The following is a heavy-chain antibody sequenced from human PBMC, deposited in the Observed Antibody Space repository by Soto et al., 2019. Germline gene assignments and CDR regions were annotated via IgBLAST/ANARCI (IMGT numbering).Heavy chain of an antibody. D-gene: IGHD4-17*01. J-gene: IGHJ4*02. CDR3: AKDRGYYGDYNFDY. CDR1: GFTFSIYA. Sequence: GGSLRLACAASGFTFSIYAMSWVRQAPGKGLEWVSTVSDGGGTTYYADSVKGRFTISRDNSKNTLYLQMNSLRAEDTAVYYCAKDRGYYGDYNFDYWGQGTLVTVSS. V-gene: IGHV3-23*01. CDR2: VSDGGGTT.